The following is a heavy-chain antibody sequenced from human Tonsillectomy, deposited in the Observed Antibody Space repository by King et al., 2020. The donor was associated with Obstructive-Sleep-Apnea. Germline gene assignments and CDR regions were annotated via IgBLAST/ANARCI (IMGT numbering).Heavy chain of an antibody. V-gene: IGHV3-33*06. CDR3: AKEEGGDSSGYYYGHYYGMDV. CDR2: MWYDGNNK. Sequence: VQLVESGGGVVQPGRSLRLSCAASGFTFSNYAMHWVRQAPGKGLEWVAVMWYDGNNKYYADSVKGRFTISRDISRKTLHLEMNTLRVEDTAVYYCAKEEGGDSSGYYYGHYYGMDVWGQGTTVTVSS. D-gene: IGHD3-22*01. J-gene: IGHJ6*02. CDR1: GFTFSNYA.